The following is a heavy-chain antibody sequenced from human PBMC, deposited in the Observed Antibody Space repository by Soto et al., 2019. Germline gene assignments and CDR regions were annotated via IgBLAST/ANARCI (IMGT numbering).Heavy chain of an antibody. J-gene: IGHJ6*02. Sequence: ASVKVSCKASGGTFSSYAISWVRQAPGQGLEWMGGIIPIFGTANYAQKFQGRVTITADKSTSTAYMELSSLRSEDTAVYYCAREVAARTYCYYYGMDVWGQGTTVTVSS. V-gene: IGHV1-69*06. CDR1: GGTFSSYA. CDR2: IIPIFGTA. D-gene: IGHD6-6*01. CDR3: AREVAARTYCYYYGMDV.